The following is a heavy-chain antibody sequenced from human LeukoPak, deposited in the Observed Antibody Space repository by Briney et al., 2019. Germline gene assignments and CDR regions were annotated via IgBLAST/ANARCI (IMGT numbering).Heavy chain of an antibody. J-gene: IGHJ4*02. V-gene: IGHV3-21*04. CDR1: GFTFSSYS. D-gene: IGHD3-9*01. CDR2: ISSSSSYI. Sequence: GGSLRLSCAASGFTFSSYSMNWVRQAPGKGLEWVSSISSSSSYIYYADSVKGRFTISRDNSKNTLYLQMNSLRAEDTAVYYCAKVPYFDWLLYFDYWGQGTLVTVSS. CDR3: AKVPYFDWLLYFDY.